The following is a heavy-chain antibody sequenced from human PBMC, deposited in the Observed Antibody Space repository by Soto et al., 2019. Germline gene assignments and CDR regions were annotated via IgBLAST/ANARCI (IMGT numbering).Heavy chain of an antibody. V-gene: IGHV1-18*01. CDR3: AGCYCRVGSCYTCWHFEL. D-gene: IGHD2-15*01. J-gene: IGHJ2*01. CDR1: GYTCNNDG. Sequence: QVPLVQSGAEVKKPGASVKVSCKASGYTCNNDGISWMRQAPGQGLEWMGWIGPDNGNTDHAQNFQRRLTMTTDTSTNIASMELRSLRCDHTALYCCAGCYCRVGSCYTCWHFELWGRGTLVTVSS. CDR2: IGPDNGNT.